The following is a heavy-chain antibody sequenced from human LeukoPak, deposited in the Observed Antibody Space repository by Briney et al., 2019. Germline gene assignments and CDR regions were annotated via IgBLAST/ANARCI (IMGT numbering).Heavy chain of an antibody. Sequence: GGSLRLSCKGSGYSFTSYWIGWVRQMPGKGLEWMGIIYPGDSDTRYSPSFQGQVTISADKSISTAYLQWSSLKASDTAMYYCARLGYCGGDCPDYWGQGTLVTVSS. CDR1: GYSFTSYW. CDR2: IYPGDSDT. V-gene: IGHV5-51*01. CDR3: ARLGYCGGDCPDY. J-gene: IGHJ4*02. D-gene: IGHD2-21*01.